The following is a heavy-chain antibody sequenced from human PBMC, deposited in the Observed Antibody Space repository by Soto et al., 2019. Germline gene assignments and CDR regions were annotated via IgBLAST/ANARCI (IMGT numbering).Heavy chain of an antibody. CDR3: ARHSGTVSVAANYYYYYGMDV. D-gene: IGHD2-15*01. J-gene: IGHJ6*02. CDR1: GYSFTRYS. Sequence: GESLQICCRCFGYSFTRYSISWVRQMPGRGLEXMWRIDPTGSFTIYCPSFEGSVTISADKSISRASLQWRSIKASDTAMYYCARHSGTVSVAANYYYYYGMDVWGQGSTVTVSS. CDR2: IDPTGSFT. V-gene: IGHV5-10-1*01.